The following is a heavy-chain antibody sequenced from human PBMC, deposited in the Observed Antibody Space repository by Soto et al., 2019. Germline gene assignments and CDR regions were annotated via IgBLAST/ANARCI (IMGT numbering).Heavy chain of an antibody. J-gene: IGHJ4*02. CDR1: GFTFSSYS. D-gene: IGHD1-26*01. Sequence: EVQLVESGGGLVKRGGSLRLSCAASGFTFSSYSMNWVRQAPGKGLEWVSSISSSSSYIYYADSVKGRFTISRDNAQNSLYLQMTSLIAEDTAVYYCARDVRQAWELSDWGQGTLVTVSS. CDR3: ARDVRQAWELSD. V-gene: IGHV3-21*01. CDR2: ISSSSSYI.